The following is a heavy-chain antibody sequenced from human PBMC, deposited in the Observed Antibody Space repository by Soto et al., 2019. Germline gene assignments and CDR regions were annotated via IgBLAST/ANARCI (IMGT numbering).Heavy chain of an antibody. CDR3: ARARGDSSGYYDY. CDR1: GFTFSSNY. D-gene: IGHD3-22*01. J-gene: IGHJ4*02. Sequence: HPGVSLRLSCAASGFTFSSNYMSWVRQAPGKGLEWVSVIYSGGSTYYADSVKGRFTISRDNSKNTLYPQMNSLRAEDTAVYYCARARGDSSGYYDYWGQGTLVTVSS. V-gene: IGHV3-53*01. CDR2: IYSGGST.